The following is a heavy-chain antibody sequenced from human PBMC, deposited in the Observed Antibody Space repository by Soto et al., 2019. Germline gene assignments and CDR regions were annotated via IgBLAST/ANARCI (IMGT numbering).Heavy chain of an antibody. V-gene: IGHV4-59*08. Sequence: QVQLQESGPGLVKPSETLSLTCSVSGGSIGSYYWSWIRQPPGKGLEWIGYIYYSGSTNYNPSLKSRVTISVDTSKNQFSLKLSSVTAADTAVDYCARGGWRQIDYWGQETLVTVSS. J-gene: IGHJ4*02. CDR2: IYYSGST. D-gene: IGHD3-3*01. CDR1: GGSIGSYY. CDR3: ARGGWRQIDY.